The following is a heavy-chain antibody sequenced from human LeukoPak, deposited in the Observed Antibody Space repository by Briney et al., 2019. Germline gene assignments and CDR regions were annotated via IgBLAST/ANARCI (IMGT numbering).Heavy chain of an antibody. J-gene: IGHJ4*02. D-gene: IGHD6-13*01. CDR1: GFTFKNYW. Sequence: GGSLKLSCVASGFTFKNYWMSWVRQAPGKGLEWVANIEADGTEKYYVDSVKGRFTVSRDNARNSLYLQMSSLRVEDTAVYSYARDPAAWDYWGQGTLVTVSS. CDR3: ARDPAAWDY. CDR2: IEADGTEK. V-gene: IGHV3-7*04.